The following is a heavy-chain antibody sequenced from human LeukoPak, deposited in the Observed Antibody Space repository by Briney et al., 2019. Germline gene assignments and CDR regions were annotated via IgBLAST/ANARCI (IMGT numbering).Heavy chain of an antibody. J-gene: IGHJ5*02. Sequence: SETLSLTCTVSGGSISSYYWSWIRQPAGKGLEWIGRIYTSGSTNYNPSLKSRVTMSVDTSKNQFSLKLSSVTAADTAVYYCARDVSFEQLGNWFDPWGQGTLVTVPS. D-gene: IGHD6-13*01. CDR3: ARDVSFEQLGNWFDP. CDR1: GGSISSYY. CDR2: IYTSGST. V-gene: IGHV4-4*07.